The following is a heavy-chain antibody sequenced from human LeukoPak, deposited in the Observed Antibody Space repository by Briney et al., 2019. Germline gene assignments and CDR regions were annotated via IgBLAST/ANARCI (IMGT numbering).Heavy chain of an antibody. D-gene: IGHD3-22*01. CDR1: GDTLSSYA. CDR2: IIPILAIA. CDR3: AKSEKAASYYYDSSGFYYYYGMDV. Sequence: ASVKVSCKASGDTLSSYAISWVRQAPGQGLEWMGRIIPILAIANYAQKFQGRVSITADRSTGTAYMELSSLRSEDTAVYYCAKSEKAASYYYDSSGFYYYYGMDVWGQGTTVTVSS. V-gene: IGHV1-69*04. J-gene: IGHJ6*02.